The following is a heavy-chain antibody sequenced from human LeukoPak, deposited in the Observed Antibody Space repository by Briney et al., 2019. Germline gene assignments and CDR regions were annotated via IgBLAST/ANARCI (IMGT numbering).Heavy chain of an antibody. Sequence: GGSLRLSCAASGFTFDDHGMSWVRQAPGKGLEWVSGINWNGGSTGFADSAKGRFTISRDNAKNSLYLQMNSLRAEDTALYYCARAQTAYYYGSGEIDYWGQGTLVTVSS. J-gene: IGHJ4*02. CDR1: GFTFDDHG. D-gene: IGHD3-10*01. CDR3: ARAQTAYYYGSGEIDY. V-gene: IGHV3-20*04. CDR2: INWNGGST.